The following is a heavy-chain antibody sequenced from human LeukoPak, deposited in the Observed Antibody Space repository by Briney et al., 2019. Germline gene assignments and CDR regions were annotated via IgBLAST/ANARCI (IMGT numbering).Heavy chain of an antibody. Sequence: PSETLSLTCAVYGGSFSGYYWSWIRQPPGKGLEWIGEINHSGSTNYNPSLKSRVTISVDTSKNQFSLKLSSVTAADTAMYYCARAPHFFDSSGSRYYFDYWGQGALVTVSS. CDR3: ARAPHFFDSSGSRYYFDY. D-gene: IGHD3-22*01. J-gene: IGHJ4*02. V-gene: IGHV4-34*01. CDR1: GGSFSGYY. CDR2: INHSGST.